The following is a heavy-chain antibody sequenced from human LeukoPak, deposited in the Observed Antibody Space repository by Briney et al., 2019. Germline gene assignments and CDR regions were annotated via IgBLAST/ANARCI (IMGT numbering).Heavy chain of an antibody. V-gene: IGHV3-23*01. D-gene: IGHD5-18*01. J-gene: IGHJ4*02. CDR2: ISGSAGST. Sequence: GGSLRLSCAASGFTFSSYAMSWVRQAPGKGLDWVSAISGSAGSTYYADSVKGRFTISRDNSKNTLYLQMNSLRAEDTAVYYCAKGIYGYSYGLFDYWGQGTLVTVSS. CDR3: AKGIYGYSYGLFDY. CDR1: GFTFSSYA.